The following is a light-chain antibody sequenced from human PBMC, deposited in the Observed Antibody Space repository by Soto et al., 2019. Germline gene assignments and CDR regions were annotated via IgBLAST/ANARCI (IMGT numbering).Light chain of an antibody. Sequence: QSVLTQPASVSGSPGQSITISCTGTSSDVGSYNLVSWYQQHPGKAPKLMIYEGSKRPSGVSNRFSGSKSGNTASLTISGLQAEDEAAYYCCSYAGSRTWGVFGGGTQLTVL. CDR3: CSYAGSRTWGV. CDR1: SSDVGSYNL. V-gene: IGLV2-23*01. CDR2: EGS. J-gene: IGLJ2*01.